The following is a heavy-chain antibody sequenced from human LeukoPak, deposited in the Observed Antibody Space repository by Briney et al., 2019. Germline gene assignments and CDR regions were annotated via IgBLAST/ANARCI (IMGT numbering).Heavy chain of an antibody. Sequence: PGGSLRLSCAASGFTFSSYGMHWVRQAPGKGLEWVAVISYDGSNKYYADSVKGRFTISRDNSKNTLYLQMNSLRAEDTAVYYCAKDPPHDYGDYPTAGWGQGTLVTVSS. CDR3: AKDPPHDYGDYPTAG. V-gene: IGHV3-30*18. J-gene: IGHJ4*02. CDR1: GFTFSSYG. CDR2: ISYDGSNK. D-gene: IGHD4-17*01.